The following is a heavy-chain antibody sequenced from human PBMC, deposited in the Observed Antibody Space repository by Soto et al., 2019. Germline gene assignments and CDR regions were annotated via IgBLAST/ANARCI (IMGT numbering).Heavy chain of an antibody. CDR3: AKAIRAYSYGWEAFDI. Sequence: EVQVLESGGGLVQPGGSLRLSCAASGFTFSSYAMSWVRQAPGKGLEWVSAISGSGGSTYYADSVKGRFTISRDNSKNTLYLQVNSLTAEDTAVYFCAKAIRAYSYGWEAFDIWGHGTMVTVSS. J-gene: IGHJ3*02. CDR2: ISGSGGST. CDR1: GFTFSSYA. D-gene: IGHD5-18*01. V-gene: IGHV3-23*01.